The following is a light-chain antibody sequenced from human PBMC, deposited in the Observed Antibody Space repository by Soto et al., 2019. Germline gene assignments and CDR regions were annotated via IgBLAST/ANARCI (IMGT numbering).Light chain of an antibody. CDR2: GAS. V-gene: IGKV3-20*01. Sequence: EIVLTQSPGTMSLSPGARATLSCRASPSVSSSYLAWYQQKPGQAPRLLIYGASNRATGIPDRFSGSGSGTDFTLTISRLEPEDFAVYYCQQYGSSPLTFGGGTKVEIK. J-gene: IGKJ4*01. CDR3: QQYGSSPLT. CDR1: PSVSSSY.